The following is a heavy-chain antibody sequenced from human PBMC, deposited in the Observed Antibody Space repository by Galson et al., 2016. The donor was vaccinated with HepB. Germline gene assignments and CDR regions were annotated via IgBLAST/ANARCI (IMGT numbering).Heavy chain of an antibody. D-gene: IGHD6-19*01. Sequence: VRQAPGKGLEWVANIKEDGSEKYHVDSVRGRFTISRDNAEGSLYLQMNGLRADDTAVYYCVREPRAGAYYFDYWGQGTLVTVSS. V-gene: IGHV3-7*01. CDR3: VREPRAGAYYFDY. J-gene: IGHJ4*02. CDR2: IKEDGSEK.